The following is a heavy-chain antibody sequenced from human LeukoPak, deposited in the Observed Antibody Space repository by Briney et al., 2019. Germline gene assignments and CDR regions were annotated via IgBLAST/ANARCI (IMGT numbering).Heavy chain of an antibody. V-gene: IGHV3-9*01. CDR2: ISWNSGSI. CDR3: AKGVGYSGYDPNYYYYGMDV. Sequence: GRSLRLSCAASGFTFDDYAMHWVRQAPGKGLEWVSGISWNSGSIGYADSVKGRFTISRDNAKNSLYLQMNSLRAEDTALYYCAKGVGYSGYDPNYYYYGMDVWGQGTTVTVSS. J-gene: IGHJ6*02. D-gene: IGHD5-12*01. CDR1: GFTFDDYA.